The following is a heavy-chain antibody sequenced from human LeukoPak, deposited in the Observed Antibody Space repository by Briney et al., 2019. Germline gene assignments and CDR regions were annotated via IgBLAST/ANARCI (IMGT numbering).Heavy chain of an antibody. Sequence: SVKVSCKASGGTFSSYAISWVRQAPGQGLEWMGGIIPIFGTANYAQKFQGRVTITADESTSAAYMELSSLRSEDTAVYYCARGGRYFDWLLPFDYWGQGTLVTVSS. CDR1: GGTFSSYA. CDR2: IIPIFGTA. CDR3: ARGGRYFDWLLPFDY. J-gene: IGHJ4*02. V-gene: IGHV1-69*01. D-gene: IGHD3-9*01.